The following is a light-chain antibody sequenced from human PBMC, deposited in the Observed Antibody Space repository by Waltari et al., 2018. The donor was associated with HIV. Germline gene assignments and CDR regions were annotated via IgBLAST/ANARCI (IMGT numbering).Light chain of an antibody. J-gene: IGLJ2*01. CDR3: SAYTMSGSLV. CDR1: GSDIGLYDL. V-gene: IGLV2-14*01. CDR2: GVS. Sequence: QSALTPPASLSGSPGQSITITCSGTGSDIGLYDLVSWYRQEPGKAPRLLIYGVSNRPSEISRRFSGSKARTTASLTISALQADDEGDYYCSAYTMSGSLVFGGGTKLTVL.